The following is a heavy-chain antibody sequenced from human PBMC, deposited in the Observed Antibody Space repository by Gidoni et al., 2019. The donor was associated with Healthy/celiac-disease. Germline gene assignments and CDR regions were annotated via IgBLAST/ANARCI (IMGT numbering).Heavy chain of an antibody. D-gene: IGHD6-19*01. V-gene: IGHV1-18*01. Sequence: QVQLVQSGAEVKKPGASVKVSCKASGYTFTSYGISWVRQAPGQGLEWMGWISAYNGNTTYEQKLQGRVTMTTDTSTSTAYMVLRSLRSDDTAVYYCARGLSIEVAGSAPAYWGQGTLVTVSS. J-gene: IGHJ4*02. CDR1: GYTFTSYG. CDR3: ARGLSIEVAGSAPAY. CDR2: ISAYNGNT.